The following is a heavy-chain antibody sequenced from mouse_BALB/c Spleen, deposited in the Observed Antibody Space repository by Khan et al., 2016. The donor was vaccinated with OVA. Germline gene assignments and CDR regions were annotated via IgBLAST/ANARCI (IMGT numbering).Heavy chain of an antibody. V-gene: IGHV1-7*01. CDR2: INPSTGYT. Sequence: QVQLQQSGAELAKPGASVKMSCKASGYTFLNYWILWVKQRPGQGLEWIGYINPSTGYTEYNQNFKDKATLTADKSSSTAYLQQNSLTSGDSAVYYCARRGLRWDFDYWGRGTTLTVSS. J-gene: IGHJ2*01. CDR1: GYTFLNYW. D-gene: IGHD1-1*01. CDR3: ARRGLRWDFDY.